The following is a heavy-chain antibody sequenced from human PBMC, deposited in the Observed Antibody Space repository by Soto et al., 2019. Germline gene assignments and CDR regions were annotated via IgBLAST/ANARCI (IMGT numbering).Heavy chain of an antibody. V-gene: IGHV1-69*13. CDR1: GGTFSSYA. J-gene: IGHJ6*02. CDR2: IIPISGTA. Sequence: GASVKLSCKASGGTFSSYAISWVRQAPGQGLEWMGGIIPISGTANYAQKFQGRVTITADESTSTAYMELSSLRSEDTAVYYCARRRSILSGMDVWGQGTTVTVSS. CDR3: ARRRSILSGMDV.